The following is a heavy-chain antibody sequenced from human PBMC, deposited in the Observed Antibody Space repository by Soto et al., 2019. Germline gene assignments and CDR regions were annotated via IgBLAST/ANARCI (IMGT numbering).Heavy chain of an antibody. V-gene: IGHV1-18*01. CDR2: ISAYNGNT. D-gene: IGHD2-2*01. CDR3: ARGVPAVLYYYYGMDV. Sequence: ASVKVSCKASGYTFTSYGISWVRQAPGQGLEWMGWISAYNGNTNYAQKLQGRVTMTTDTSTSTAYMELRGLRSDDTAVYYCARGVPAVLYYYYGMDVWGQGTTVTVSS. CDR1: GYTFTSYG. J-gene: IGHJ6*02.